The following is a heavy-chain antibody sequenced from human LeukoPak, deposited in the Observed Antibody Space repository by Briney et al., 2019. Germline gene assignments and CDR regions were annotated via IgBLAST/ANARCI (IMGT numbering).Heavy chain of an antibody. CDR2: IYYSGST. D-gene: IGHD2-15*01. V-gene: IGHV4-39*01. J-gene: IGHJ3*02. CDR3: ARPMLGYCSGGSCYAFDI. CDR1: GGSISSSSYY. Sequence: SETLSLTCTVSGGSISSSSYYWGWISQPPGKGLEWIGSIYYSGSTYYNPSLKSRVTISVDTSKNQFSLKLSSVTAADTAVYYCARPMLGYCSGGSCYAFDIWGQGTMVTVSS.